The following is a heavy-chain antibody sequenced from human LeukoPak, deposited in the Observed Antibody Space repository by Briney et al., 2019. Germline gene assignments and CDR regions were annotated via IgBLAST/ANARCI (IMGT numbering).Heavy chain of an antibody. J-gene: IGHJ5*02. CDR3: ARSPGIAADSALFWFDP. CDR1: GVSISSHY. V-gene: IGHV4-59*11. CDR2: IYYSGST. Sequence: PSETLSLTCTVSGVSISSHYWSWLRQPPGKGLEGIGYIYYSGSTNYNPSLKSRVTISVDTSKNQFSLKLSSVTAADTAVYYCARSPGIAADSALFWFDPWGQGTLVTVSS. D-gene: IGHD6-13*01.